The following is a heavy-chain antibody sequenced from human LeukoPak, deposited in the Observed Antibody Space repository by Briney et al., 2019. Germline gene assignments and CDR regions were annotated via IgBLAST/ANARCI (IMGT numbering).Heavy chain of an antibody. CDR2: INHSGST. CDR1: GGSFSGYY. D-gene: IGHD6-13*01. CDR3: ARQECIAACWFDP. J-gene: IGHJ5*02. V-gene: IGHV4-34*01. Sequence: SETLSLTCAVYGGSFSGYYWSWIRQPPGKGLEWIGEINHSGSTNYNPSLKSRVTISVDTSKNQFSLKLSSVTAADTAVYYCARQECIAACWFDPWGQGTLVTVSS.